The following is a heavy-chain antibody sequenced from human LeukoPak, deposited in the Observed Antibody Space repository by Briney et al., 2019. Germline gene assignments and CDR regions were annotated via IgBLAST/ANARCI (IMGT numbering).Heavy chain of an antibody. D-gene: IGHD3-22*01. Sequence: GASVKVSCKASGGGFTFNSHGIRWVRQAPGQGLEWRGGLLPIYGSPTYAQKFEGRITIPSDEHPRTVHIDLSRLRPEDSAVHYCAGFFYDNSGDAFDIWGQGRMLTVSS. CDR2: LLPIYGSP. CDR1: GGGFTFNSHG. CDR3: AGFFYDNSGDAFDI. V-gene: IGHV1-69*13. J-gene: IGHJ3*02.